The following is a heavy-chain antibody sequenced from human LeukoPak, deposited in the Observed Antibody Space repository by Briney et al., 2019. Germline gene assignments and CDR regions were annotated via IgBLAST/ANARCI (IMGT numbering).Heavy chain of an antibody. CDR2: ISAYNGNT. V-gene: IGHV1-18*01. CDR3: ARAPFGESLRDY. J-gene: IGHJ4*02. CDR1: GYTFTSYG. Sequence: ASVKVSCKASGYTFTSYGISRVRQAPGQGLEWMGWISAYNGNTNYAQKLQGRVTMTTDTSTSTAYMELRSLRSDDTAVYYCARAPFGESLRDYWGQGTLVTVSS. D-gene: IGHD3-10*01.